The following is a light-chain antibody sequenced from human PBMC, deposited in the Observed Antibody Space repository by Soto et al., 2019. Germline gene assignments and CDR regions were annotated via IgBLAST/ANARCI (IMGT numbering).Light chain of an antibody. J-gene: IGLJ1*01. CDR2: EVS. CDR3: NSYTTSSTGV. V-gene: IGLV2-14*01. CDR1: SSDVGGYDY. Sequence: QSALTQPASVSGSPGQSITISCTGTSSDVGGYDYVSWYQQHPGKAPKLLIYEVSNRPSGVSNRFSGSKSGNTASLTISGLQPEDEADYYCNSYTTSSTGVFGTGTKLTVL.